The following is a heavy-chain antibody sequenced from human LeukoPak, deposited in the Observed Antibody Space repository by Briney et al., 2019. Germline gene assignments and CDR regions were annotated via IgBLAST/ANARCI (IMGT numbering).Heavy chain of an antibody. CDR2: ISSSGNYI. J-gene: IGHJ4*02. CDR1: GLTFSSYR. CDR3: ARSGGGMDDY. Sequence: GGSLRLSCAASGLTFSSYRMNWVRQAPGKGLEWVSSISSSGNYIYYADSVKGRFTISIDNAKNSLYLQMNSLRAEDTAVYYCARSGGGMDDYWGQGTLVTVSS. V-gene: IGHV3-21*01. D-gene: IGHD3-16*01.